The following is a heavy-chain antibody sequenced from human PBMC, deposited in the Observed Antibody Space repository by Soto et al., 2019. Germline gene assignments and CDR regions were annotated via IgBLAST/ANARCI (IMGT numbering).Heavy chain of an antibody. D-gene: IGHD3-9*01. CDR1: GFTFSSYA. CDR2: ISGSGGST. Sequence: PGGSLRLSCAASGFTFSSYAMSWVRQAPGKGLEWVSAISGSGGSTYYADSVKGRFTISRDNSKNTLYLQMNSLRAEDTAVYYCAKDAMNYDILTGYYRLRLLYFDYWGQGTLVTVSS. CDR3: AKDAMNYDILTGYYRLRLLYFDY. J-gene: IGHJ4*02. V-gene: IGHV3-23*01.